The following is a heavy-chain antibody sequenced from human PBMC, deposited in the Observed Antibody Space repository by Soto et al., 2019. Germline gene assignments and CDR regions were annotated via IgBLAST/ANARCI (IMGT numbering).Heavy chain of an antibody. CDR2: INHSGST. CDR3: ARGVAYAGWFDP. Sequence: SETLSLTGAVYGGSFSGYYWSWIRQPPGKGLEWIGEINHSGSTNYNPSLKSRVTISVDTFKNQFSLKLSSVTAADMAGYYCARGVAYAGWFDPWGQGTLVTGS. V-gene: IGHV4-34*01. J-gene: IGHJ5*02. D-gene: IGHD2-8*02. CDR1: GGSFSGYY.